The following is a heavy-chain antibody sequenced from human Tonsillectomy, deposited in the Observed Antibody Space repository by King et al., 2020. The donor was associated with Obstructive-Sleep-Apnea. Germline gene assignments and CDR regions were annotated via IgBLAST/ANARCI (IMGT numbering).Heavy chain of an antibody. Sequence: QLQESGPGLVKPSETLSLTCTVSGDSINNYYWSWIRQPPGKGLEWIGHIHSSGRTNYNPSLKSRVTISVDTSKSQFSLQLSSVIAADTAVYFCARLPDFDWVYGMDVWGQGTTVTVSS. D-gene: IGHD3-9*01. CDR3: ARLPDFDWVYGMDV. CDR2: IHSSGRT. V-gene: IGHV4-59*12. CDR1: GDSINNYY. J-gene: IGHJ6*02.